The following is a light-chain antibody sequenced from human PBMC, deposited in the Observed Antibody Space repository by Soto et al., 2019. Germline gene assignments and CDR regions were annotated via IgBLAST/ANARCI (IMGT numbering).Light chain of an antibody. CDR3: QQYTQWPIT. CDR2: GIS. CDR1: QRICRN. J-gene: IGKJ5*01. Sequence: EVVITQSHAILSVSPGETVTLSFRASQRICRNYLAWYQQQPGRAPRLLIYGISTRATGIPARFSGSGSGTDFTLTISSLQSEDFAVYYCQQYTQWPITFGQGTRLEIK. V-gene: IGKV3-15*01.